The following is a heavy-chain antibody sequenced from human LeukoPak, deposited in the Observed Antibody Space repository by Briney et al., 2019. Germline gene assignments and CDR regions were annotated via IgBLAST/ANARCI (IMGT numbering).Heavy chain of an antibody. CDR2: MKEDGSEK. CDR3: VREGVWGDGMDV. J-gene: IGHJ6*02. V-gene: IGHV3-7*01. CDR1: GFTFSSYR. D-gene: IGHD3-10*01. Sequence: GGSLRLSCAASGFTFSSYRMSWVRQAPGEGLEWVANMKEDGSEKHYVDSVKGRFTISRDNAKNSLYLQLNSLRTEDTAVFYCVREGVWGDGMDVWGQGTTVTVSS.